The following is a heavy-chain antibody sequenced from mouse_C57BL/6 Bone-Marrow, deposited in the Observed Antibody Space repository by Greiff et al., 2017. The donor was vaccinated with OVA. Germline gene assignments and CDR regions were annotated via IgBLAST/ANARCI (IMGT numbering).Heavy chain of an antibody. V-gene: IGHV5-6*01. CDR2: ISSGGSYT. CDR3: ARQLYYRVYFDY. J-gene: IGHJ2*01. D-gene: IGHD2-1*01. CDR1: GFTFSSYG. Sequence: EVQLMASWGDLVKPGGSLKLSCAASGFTFSSYGMSWVRQTPDKRLEWVATISSGGSYTYYPDSVKGRFTISRDNAKNTLSLQMSSLKSEDTAMYYYARQLYYRVYFDYWGQGTTLTVSS.